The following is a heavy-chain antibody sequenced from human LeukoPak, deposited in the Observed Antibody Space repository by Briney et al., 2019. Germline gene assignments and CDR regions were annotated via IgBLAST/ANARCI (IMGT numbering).Heavy chain of an antibody. CDR3: TRDRLGFDP. J-gene: IGHJ5*02. Sequence: GGSLRLSCAASGFAFRSYEMNWVRQAPGKGLEWVSYITSSGSTIYYADSVKGRFTISRDNAKNTLYLQMNSLRVEDTAVYYCTRDRLGFDPWGQGTLVTVSS. CDR2: ITSSGSTI. V-gene: IGHV3-48*03. CDR1: GFAFRSYE.